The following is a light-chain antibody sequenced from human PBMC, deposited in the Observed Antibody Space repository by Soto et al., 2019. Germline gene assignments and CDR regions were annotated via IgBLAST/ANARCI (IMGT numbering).Light chain of an antibody. V-gene: IGKV3-20*01. CDR2: GAS. CDR3: QLYGRSPPYT. J-gene: IGKJ2*01. CDR1: QSVSSSF. Sequence: EIVLTQSPGTLSLSPGERATLSCRASQSVSSSFLAWYQQKPGQAPRLLIYGASSRATGIPDRFSGSGSGTDFTLTISRLGPEDFAVSYCQLYGRSPPYTFGQGTKLEIK.